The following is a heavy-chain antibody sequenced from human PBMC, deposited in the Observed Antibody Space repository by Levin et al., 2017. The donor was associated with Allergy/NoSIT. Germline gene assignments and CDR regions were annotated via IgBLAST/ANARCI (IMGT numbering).Heavy chain of an antibody. Sequence: SVKVSCKASGGTFSSYTINWVRQAPGQGLEWMGRIIPLLGIAIYAQKFQGRVTITADKSTSTAYMELWSLRFEDTAVYFCARVPDIMVRGVIRSDAFDIWGQGTMVTVSS. D-gene: IGHD3-10*01. J-gene: IGHJ3*02. CDR2: IIPLLGIA. V-gene: IGHV1-69*02. CDR3: ARVPDIMVRGVIRSDAFDI. CDR1: GGTFSSYT.